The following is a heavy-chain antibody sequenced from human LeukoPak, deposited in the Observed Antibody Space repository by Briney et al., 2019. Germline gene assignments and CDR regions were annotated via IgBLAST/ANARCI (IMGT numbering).Heavy chain of an antibody. D-gene: IGHD6-19*01. CDR3: ARGWAVAGIDNLYDYGMDV. J-gene: IGHJ6*04. Sequence: SETLSLTCSVSGASFASGNWWAWVRRPPGKGLEYIGEISDSGSPDYNPSLKSRVSISLDRSNSQFSLKLTSVTVADTAIYYCARGWAVAGIDNLYDYGMDVWGKGTPVTVSP. V-gene: IGHV4/OR15-8*01. CDR1: GASFASGNW. CDR2: ISDSGSP.